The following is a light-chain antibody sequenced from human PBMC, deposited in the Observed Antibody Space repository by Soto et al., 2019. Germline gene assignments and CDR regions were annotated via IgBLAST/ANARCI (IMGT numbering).Light chain of an antibody. CDR3: SSYTSSSTLV. V-gene: IGLV2-14*01. CDR1: SSDVGGYNY. CDR2: EVS. Sequence: SALTQPSSLSVSPGQSITISFTGTSSDVGGYNYVSCYQQHPGKAPKLMIYEVSNRPSGVSNRFSGSKSGNTASLTISGLQAEDEADYYCSSYTSSSTLVFGTGTKVTVL. J-gene: IGLJ1*01.